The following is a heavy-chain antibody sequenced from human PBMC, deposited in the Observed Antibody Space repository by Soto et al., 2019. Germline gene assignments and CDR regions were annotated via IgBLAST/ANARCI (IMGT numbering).Heavy chain of an antibody. CDR2: ISLSGSRI. CDR1: GLMYSSYS. J-gene: IGHJ6*02. D-gene: IGHD2-21*01. CDR3: ARVISCGGGTCSSVHQYYGMDV. Sequence: EVQLVESGGGLVKPGGSVRLSCVASGLMYSSYSMSWVRQAPGKGLEWVAFISLSGSRINYAASVEGRFTISRDNAKNALYLQMNTVRVEDTAIYYCARVISCGGGTCSSVHQYYGMDVWGPGTTVTVSS. V-gene: IGHV3-21*01.